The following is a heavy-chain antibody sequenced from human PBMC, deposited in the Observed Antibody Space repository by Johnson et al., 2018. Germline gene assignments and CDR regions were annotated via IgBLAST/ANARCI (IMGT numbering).Heavy chain of an antibody. CDR2: TKQDGSAK. CDR3: ARSVVTPGDAFDI. D-gene: IGHD4-23*01. J-gene: IGHJ3*02. CDR1: GLTFSSYW. V-gene: IGHV3-7*01. Sequence: VQLQESGGGLVQHGGSLRLSCAASGLTFSSYWINWVRQAPGKGLEWVANTKQDGSAKNYVDSVKGRFTISRDNAKNSLYLQMNSLRAEDTAVYYCARSVVTPGDAFDIWGQGTLVTVSS.